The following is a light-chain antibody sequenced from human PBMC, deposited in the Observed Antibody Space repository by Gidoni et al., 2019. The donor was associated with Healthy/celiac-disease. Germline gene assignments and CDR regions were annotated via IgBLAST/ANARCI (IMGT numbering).Light chain of an antibody. CDR1: QSITSY. V-gene: IGKV1-39*01. CDR3: QQRYGTPPTWT. CDR2: AAS. Sequence: DIQMTQSPPSLSASVGDRVTITCRASQSITSYLNWYRQKPGKAPKLLIYAASSLQSGVPSRFSGSGSGTDFTLTISSLQPEDFATYFYQQRYGTPPTWTFGQGTKVEIK. J-gene: IGKJ1*01.